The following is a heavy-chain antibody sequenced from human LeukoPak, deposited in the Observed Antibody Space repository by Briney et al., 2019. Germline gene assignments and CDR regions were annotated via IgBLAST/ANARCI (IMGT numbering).Heavy chain of an antibody. V-gene: IGHV3-30*02. J-gene: IGHJ4*02. Sequence: GGSLRLSCAASGFTFSSYGMHWVRQAPGKGLEWVAFIRYDGSNKYYADSVKGRFTISRDNSRNTLYLQMNSLRAEDTAVYYCAKEQNSGIGAAGTLLWGQGTLVTVSS. CDR2: IRYDGSNK. D-gene: IGHD6-13*01. CDR3: AKEQNSGIGAAGTLL. CDR1: GFTFSSYG.